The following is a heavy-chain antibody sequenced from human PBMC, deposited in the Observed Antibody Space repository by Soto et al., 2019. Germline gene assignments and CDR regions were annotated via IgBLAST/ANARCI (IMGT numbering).Heavy chain of an antibody. J-gene: IGHJ4*02. CDR3: AHGVVAGSGYYFDY. CDR1: GFALSSTRVA. V-gene: IGHV2-5*02. CDR2: IYWDDDK. D-gene: IGHD6-19*01. Sequence: QITLKESGPTLVKPTQTLTLTCTFSGFALSSTRVAVGWIRQPPGKALEWLALIYWDDDKRYSPFLKSTLTITKDTSKNQVVITIAYMDPLDTVRYYCAHGVVAGSGYYFDYWDQETLVTDSA.